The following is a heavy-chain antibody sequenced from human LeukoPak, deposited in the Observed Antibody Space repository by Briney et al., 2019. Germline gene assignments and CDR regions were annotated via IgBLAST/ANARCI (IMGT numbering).Heavy chain of an antibody. V-gene: IGHV3-23*01. CDR2: ISGSGGST. CDR1: GFTVSSNY. J-gene: IGHJ6*03. D-gene: IGHD7-27*01. Sequence: PGGSLRLSCAASGFTVSSNYMSWVRQAPGKGLEWVSGISGSGGSTYYADSVKGRFTISRDNSKNTLYLQMNSLRAEDTAVYNCAKTGAGYYYMDVWGKGTTVTVSS. CDR3: AKTGAGYYYMDV.